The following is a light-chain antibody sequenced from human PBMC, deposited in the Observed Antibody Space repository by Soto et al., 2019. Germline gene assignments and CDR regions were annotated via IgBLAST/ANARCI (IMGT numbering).Light chain of an antibody. V-gene: IGKV1-27*01. J-gene: IGKJ3*01. CDR2: AAS. CDR1: QGFSNC. CDR3: QNYYSVPFT. Sequence: DIQMTQSPSSLSASVGDRVTITCRASQGFSNCLAWYQQRPGKVPKLLISAASTLQSGVPSRFSGSGSGTDFTLTISSLQPEDVATYYCQNYYSVPFTFGPGTKVDIK.